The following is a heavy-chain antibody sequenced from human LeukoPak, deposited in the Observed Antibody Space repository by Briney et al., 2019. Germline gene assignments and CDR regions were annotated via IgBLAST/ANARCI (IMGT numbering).Heavy chain of an antibody. V-gene: IGHV3-66*01. CDR3: ARGGSGWYAFDS. CDR2: IDSGCYT. Sequence: GGSLRLSCAASXFTVSSSYMNWVRQAPGKGLEWVSLIDSGCYTYYADSVKGRFNISRDNSKNTLYLQMRSLRVEDTAVYYCARGGSGWYAFDSWGQGTLVTVSS. CDR1: XFTVSSSY. D-gene: IGHD6-19*01. J-gene: IGHJ4*02.